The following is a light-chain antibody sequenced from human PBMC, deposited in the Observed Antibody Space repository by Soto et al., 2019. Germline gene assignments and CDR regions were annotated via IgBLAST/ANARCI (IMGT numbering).Light chain of an antibody. CDR2: DAS. Sequence: IHMPQSPSSLSASVGARVTITFRASQGISSALAWYQQKPGKAPKLLIYDASSLESGVPSRFSGSGSGTDFTLTISSLQPEDFATYYCQQFNNYPIPFGQGTRLEIK. J-gene: IGKJ5*01. CDR1: QGISSA. CDR3: QQFNNYPIP. V-gene: IGKV1D-13*01.